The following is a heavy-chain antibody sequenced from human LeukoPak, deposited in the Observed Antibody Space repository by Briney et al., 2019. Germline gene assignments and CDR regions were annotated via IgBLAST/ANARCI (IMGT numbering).Heavy chain of an antibody. CDR1: GFTFSSYS. V-gene: IGHV3-48*01. CDR2: ISSSSSTI. Sequence: GGSLRLSCAASGFTFSSYSMNWVRQAPGEGLEWVSYISSSSSTIYYADSVKGRFTISRDNAKNSLYLQMNSLRAEDTAVYYCARGACSSTSCVPDYWGQGTLVTVSS. CDR3: ARGACSSTSCVPDY. D-gene: IGHD2-2*01. J-gene: IGHJ4*02.